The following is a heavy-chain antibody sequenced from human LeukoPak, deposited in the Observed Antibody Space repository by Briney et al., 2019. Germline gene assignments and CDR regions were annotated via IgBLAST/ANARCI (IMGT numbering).Heavy chain of an antibody. Sequence: ASVKVSCTVSGYTLAELSIQWVRQAPGQGLEWMGGFDPEDEKTIYAQRFEDRVTMSEDTSTDTAYMELSSLTSEDTAVYYCATGTLQYLEWLFDAYDIWGQGTMVTVSS. D-gene: IGHD3-3*01. J-gene: IGHJ3*02. V-gene: IGHV1-24*01. CDR2: FDPEDEKT. CDR1: GYTLAELS. CDR3: ATGTLQYLEWLFDAYDI.